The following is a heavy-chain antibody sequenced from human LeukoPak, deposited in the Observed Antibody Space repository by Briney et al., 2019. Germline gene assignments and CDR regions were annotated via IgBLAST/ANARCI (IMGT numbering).Heavy chain of an antibody. Sequence: GGSLRLSCVASEFTFSSYIMHWVRQAPGKGLEWVSLISWDGETTYYADSVKGRFTTSRDNSKNSLYLQMNSLRSEDTALYYCAKARGLIGGAFDIWGQGTMVTVSS. J-gene: IGHJ3*02. CDR1: EFTFSSYI. CDR3: AKARGLIGGAFDI. D-gene: IGHD3-22*01. CDR2: ISWDGETT. V-gene: IGHV3-43*01.